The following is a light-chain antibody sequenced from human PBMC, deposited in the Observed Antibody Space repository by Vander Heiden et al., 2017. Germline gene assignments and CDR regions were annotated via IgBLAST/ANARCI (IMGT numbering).Light chain of an antibody. J-gene: IGKJ3*01. CDR3: LQDYNYPFT. CDR2: DAT. V-gene: IGKV1-6*02. CDR1: LDNRSD. Sequence: QMTQSPSTLPKSVGDRVSITCRASLDNRSDLGWYQQRPGKAPKLLIYDATRLQSGVPSRFSGRGSGTDFTLTNSSLHSEDFATYYCLQDYNYPFTFGPGTKVEIK.